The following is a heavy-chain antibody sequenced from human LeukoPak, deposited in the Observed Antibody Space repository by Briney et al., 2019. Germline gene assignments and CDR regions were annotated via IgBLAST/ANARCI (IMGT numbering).Heavy chain of an antibody. CDR2: ISSSSSYI. J-gene: IGHJ2*01. V-gene: IGHV3-21*01. CDR1: GFTFSSYA. Sequence: GGSLRLSCAASGFTFSSYAMSWVRQAPGKGLEWVSSISSSSSYIYYADSVKGRFTISRDNAKNSLYLQMNSLRAEDTAVYYCARDPGWYLDLWGRGTLVTVSS. CDR3: ARDPGWYLDL.